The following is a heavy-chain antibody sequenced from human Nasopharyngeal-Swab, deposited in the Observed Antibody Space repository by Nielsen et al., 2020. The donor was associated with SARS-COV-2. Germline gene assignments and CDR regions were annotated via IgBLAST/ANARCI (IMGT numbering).Heavy chain of an antibody. D-gene: IGHD5-18*01. CDR1: GYSFTSYW. Sequence: GESLKISCKGSGYSFTSYWIDWVRQMPGKGLEWMGIIYPGDSDTRYSPSFQGQVTISADKPISTAYLQWSSLKASDTAMYYCARFVDTAMADYWGQGTLVTVSS. J-gene: IGHJ4*02. V-gene: IGHV5-51*04. CDR3: ARFVDTAMADY. CDR2: IYPGDSDT.